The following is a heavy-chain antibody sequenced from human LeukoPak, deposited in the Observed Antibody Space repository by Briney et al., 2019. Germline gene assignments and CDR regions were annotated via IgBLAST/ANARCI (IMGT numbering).Heavy chain of an antibody. J-gene: IGHJ4*02. D-gene: IGHD2-2*01. V-gene: IGHV4-34*01. CDR1: GGSFSGYY. CDR3: ASVPAAAIEDFDY. Sequence: SETLSLTCAVYGGSFSGYYWSWIRQPPGKGLEWIVYIYHSGSTYYNPSLKSRVTISVDRSKNQFSLKLTSVTAADTAVYYCASVPAAAIEDFDYWGQGTLVTVSS. CDR2: IYHSGST.